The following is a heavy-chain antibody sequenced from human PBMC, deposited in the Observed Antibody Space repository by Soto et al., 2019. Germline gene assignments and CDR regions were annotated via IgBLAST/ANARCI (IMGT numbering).Heavy chain of an antibody. D-gene: IGHD5-18*01. CDR3: AREGVTPSYYYYYGMDV. V-gene: IGHV4-59*01. J-gene: IGHJ6*02. CDR2: ISYSGST. CDR1: GGSISSYY. Sequence: QVQLQESGPGLVKPSETLSLTCTVSGGSISSYYWSWIRQPPGKGLEWIGYISYSGSTNYNSSLKSRVTISVDTSKNQFSLKLSSVTAVDTAVYYCAREGVTPSYYYYYGMDVWGQGTTVTVSS.